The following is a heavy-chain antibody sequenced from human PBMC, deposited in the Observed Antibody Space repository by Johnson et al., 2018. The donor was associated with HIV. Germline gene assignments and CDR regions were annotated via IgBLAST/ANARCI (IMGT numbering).Heavy chain of an antibody. CDR1: GFIFSSYG. CDR2: IWYDGSNK. Sequence: QVQLVESGGGVVQPGRSLRLSCAASGFIFSSYGMHWVRQAPGKGLEWVAVIWYDGSNKYYADSVKGRFTISRDNSKNTLYLQMNSLRAEDTAVYYCARDATPWGGDYVGYAFDLWGQGTVVTVSP. CDR3: ARDATPWGGDYVGYAFDL. D-gene: IGHD4-17*01. V-gene: IGHV3-33*01. J-gene: IGHJ3*01.